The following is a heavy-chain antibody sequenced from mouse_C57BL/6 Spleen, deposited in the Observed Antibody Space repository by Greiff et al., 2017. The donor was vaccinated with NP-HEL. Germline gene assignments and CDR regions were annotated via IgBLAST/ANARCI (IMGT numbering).Heavy chain of an antibody. CDR2: INPNYGTT. V-gene: IGHV1-39*01. J-gene: IGHJ1*03. CDR1: GYSFTDYN. D-gene: IGHD1-1*01. Sequence: EVHLVESGPELVKPGASVKISCKASGYSFTDYNMNWVKQSNGKSLEWIGVINPNYGTTSYNQKFKGKATLTVDQSSSTAYMQLNSLTSEDSAVYYCARSRYGSSYWYFDVWGTGTTVTVSS. CDR3: ARSRYGSSYWYFDV.